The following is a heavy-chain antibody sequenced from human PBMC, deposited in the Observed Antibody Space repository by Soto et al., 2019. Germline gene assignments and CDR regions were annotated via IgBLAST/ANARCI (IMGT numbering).Heavy chain of an antibody. CDR2: IYHSGST. Sequence: NPSETLSLTCAVSGYSISSGYYWGWIRQPPGKGLEWIGSIYHSGSTYYNPSLKSRVTISVDTSKNQFSLKLSSVTAADTAVYYCARDGNSGAFDIWGQGTMVTVSS. D-gene: IGHD7-27*01. J-gene: IGHJ3*02. CDR3: ARDGNSGAFDI. V-gene: IGHV4-38-2*02. CDR1: GYSISSGYY.